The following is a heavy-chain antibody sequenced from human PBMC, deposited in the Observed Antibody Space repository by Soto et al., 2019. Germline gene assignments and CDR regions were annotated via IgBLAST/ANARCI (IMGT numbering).Heavy chain of an antibody. CDR2: IYPGDSDT. D-gene: IGHD6-19*01. J-gene: IGHJ6*02. CDR3: ARPREAGKNYYGVDV. CDR1: GYSFTSYW. V-gene: IGHV5-51*01. Sequence: PGESLKISCKGSGYSFTSYWIGWVRQMPGKGLEWIGIIYPGDSDTKYSPSLQGQVTISADKSISTAYVQWSSLKASDTAMYYCARPREAGKNYYGVDVWGQGTTVTVSS.